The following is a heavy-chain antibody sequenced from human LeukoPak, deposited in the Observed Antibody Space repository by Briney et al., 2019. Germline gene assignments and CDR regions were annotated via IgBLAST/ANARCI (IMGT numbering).Heavy chain of an antibody. D-gene: IGHD4-17*01. J-gene: IGHJ4*02. CDR2: ISYDGSNK. CDR3: ASDDYGDHFDY. V-gene: IGHV3-30-3*01. Sequence: PGGSLRLSCAASGFTFSSYAMHWVRQAPGKGLEWVAVISYDGSNKYYADSVKGRFTISRDNSKNTLYLQMNSLRAEDTAVYYCASDDYGDHFDYWGQGTLVTVSS. CDR1: GFTFSSYA.